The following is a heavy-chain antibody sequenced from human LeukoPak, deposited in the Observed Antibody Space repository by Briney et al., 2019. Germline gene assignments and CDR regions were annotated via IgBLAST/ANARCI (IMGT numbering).Heavy chain of an antibody. CDR1: GHTFTGYY. Sequence: ASVKVSCKASGHTFTGYYMHWVRQAPGQGLEWMGRINPNSGGTNYAQKFQGRVTMTRDTSISTAYMELSRLRSDDTAVYYCARVGLGIAVADIDYWGQGTLVTVSS. J-gene: IGHJ4*02. CDR2: INPNSGGT. CDR3: ARVGLGIAVADIDY. V-gene: IGHV1-2*06. D-gene: IGHD6-19*01.